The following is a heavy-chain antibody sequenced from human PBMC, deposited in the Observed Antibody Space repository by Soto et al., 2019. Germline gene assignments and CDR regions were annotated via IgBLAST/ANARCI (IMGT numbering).Heavy chain of an antibody. Sequence: PSETLSLTCFVSGASISSTYWWSWVRQTPGKRLEWIGQIYHTGTTSYNPSLKNRITISLDKSNNQFSLKLSSVTAADTAVYYCARWFYGSGSYYDSWGQGTLVTVSS. CDR3: ARWFYGSGSYYDS. CDR2: IYHTGTT. D-gene: IGHD3-10*01. CDR1: GASISSTYW. J-gene: IGHJ4*02. V-gene: IGHV4-4*02.